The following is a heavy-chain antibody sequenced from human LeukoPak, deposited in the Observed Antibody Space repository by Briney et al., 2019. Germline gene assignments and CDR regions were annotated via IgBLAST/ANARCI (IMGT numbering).Heavy chain of an antibody. D-gene: IGHD2-21*01. CDR3: AKKSGDLFHFDF. CDR1: GFTFNNYG. CDR2: IGTSGANT. J-gene: IGHJ4*02. Sequence: PGGSLRLSCAASGFTFNNYGMGWVRQTPGKGLEWVATIGTSGANTYHADSVKGRFTISRDNSKSTLYLQMNSLRAEDTAVYHCAKKSGDLFHFDFWGQGTLVTVSS. V-gene: IGHV3-23*01.